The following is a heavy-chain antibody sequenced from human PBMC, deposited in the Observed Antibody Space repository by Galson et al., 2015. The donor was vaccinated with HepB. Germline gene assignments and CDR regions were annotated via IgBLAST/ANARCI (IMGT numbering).Heavy chain of an antibody. CDR2: INTNTGNP. Sequence: SVKVSCKASGYIFTNYAMNWVRQAPGQGLEWMGWINTNTGNPTYAQGFTGRFVFSLDTSVRRAYLQISSLKAEDTAVYYCAREGSGSYRYGMDVWGQGTTVIVSS. D-gene: IGHD1-26*01. CDR3: AREGSGSYRYGMDV. CDR1: GYIFTNYA. V-gene: IGHV7-4-1*02. J-gene: IGHJ6*02.